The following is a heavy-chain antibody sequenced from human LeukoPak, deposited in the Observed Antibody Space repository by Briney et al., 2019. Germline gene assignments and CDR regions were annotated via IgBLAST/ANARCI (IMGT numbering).Heavy chain of an antibody. CDR2: INANSGTT. V-gene: IGHV3-23*01. CDR1: GFAFSVYA. J-gene: IGHJ5*01. CDR3: AKPISGGLAVTADWFHP. D-gene: IGHD6-19*01. Sequence: GGSLRLSCAASGFAFSVYAMSWLRQPPGKGLEWVSTINANSGTTSYAASVRGRFTISGDNSKNTLYLQLNTLRADDTATYYCAKPISGGLAVTADWFHPWGQGTLVVVSS.